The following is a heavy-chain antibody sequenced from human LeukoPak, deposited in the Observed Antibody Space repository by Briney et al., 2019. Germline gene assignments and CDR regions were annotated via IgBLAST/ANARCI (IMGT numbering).Heavy chain of an antibody. V-gene: IGHV3-23*01. D-gene: IGHD2-15*01. J-gene: IGHJ4*02. CDR3: AKTYCSGGSCETPSY. CDR2: ISGSGGSK. Sequence: GGSLRLSCAASGFTFSTYGMSWVRQAPGKGLEWVSAISGSGGSKYYADSVKGRFTISRDNSKNKLYLQMNSLRAEDTAVYYCAKTYCSGGSCETPSYWGQGTLVTVSS. CDR1: GFTFSTYG.